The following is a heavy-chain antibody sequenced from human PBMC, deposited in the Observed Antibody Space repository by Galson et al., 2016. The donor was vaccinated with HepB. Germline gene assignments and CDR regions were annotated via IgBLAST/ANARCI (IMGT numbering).Heavy chain of an antibody. CDR2: IFPGGGA. CDR1: GVSGTY. J-gene: IGHJ4*02. V-gene: IGHV3-53*01. Sequence: SLRLSCAASGVSGTYMRWVRQAPGKGLEWLSVIFPGGGAYYADSVRGRFTTSRDDSWDTLYLQMNGLRAEDTAVYYCAKERLVRRIFDHWGQGTLLTVSS. D-gene: IGHD1-1*01. CDR3: AKERLVRRIFDH.